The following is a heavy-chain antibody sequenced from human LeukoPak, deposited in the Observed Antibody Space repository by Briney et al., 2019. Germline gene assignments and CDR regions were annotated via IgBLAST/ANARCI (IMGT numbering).Heavy chain of an antibody. Sequence: SETLSLTCAVYGGSFSGYYWSWIRQPPGKGLEWIGEINHSGSTNYNPSLKSRVTISVDTSKNQFSLKLSSVTAADTAVYYCAGGVARAVAALDYWGQGTLVTVSS. CDR1: GGSFSGYY. D-gene: IGHD2-15*01. CDR3: AGGVARAVAALDY. CDR2: INHSGST. V-gene: IGHV4-34*01. J-gene: IGHJ4*02.